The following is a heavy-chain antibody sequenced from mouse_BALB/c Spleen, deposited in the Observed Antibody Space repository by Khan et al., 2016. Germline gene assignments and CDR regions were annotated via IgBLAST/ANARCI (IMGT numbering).Heavy chain of an antibody. D-gene: IGHD2-4*01. J-gene: IGHJ1*02. Sequence: QVRLQQSGPELVKPGASVRISCKASGYTFTTFYIHWLKQRPGQGLEWIGWIYPGNINTKYNENFKDKATLTADKSASTAYMQLSSLTSDDSAVYFCARGYYEWYFDFWGAGTPVNVSS. CDR2: IYPGNINT. CDR3: ARGYYEWYFDF. CDR1: GYTFTTFY. V-gene: IGHV1S56*01.